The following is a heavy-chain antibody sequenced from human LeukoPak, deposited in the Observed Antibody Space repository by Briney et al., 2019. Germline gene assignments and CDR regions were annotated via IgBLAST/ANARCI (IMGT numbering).Heavy chain of an antibody. V-gene: IGHV3-7*01. CDR2: IKEDGSEK. J-gene: IGHJ4*02. D-gene: IGHD6-19*01. CDR1: GLNFNNLW. CDR3: GYGSGWLFDY. Sequence: AGGSLRLSCAASGLNFNNLWMNWVRQAPGKGLEWVANIKEDGSEKYYVDSVKGRFTISGDNAKKSLYLQMNSLRAEDTAVYYCGYGSGWLFDYWGQGNLVIVSS.